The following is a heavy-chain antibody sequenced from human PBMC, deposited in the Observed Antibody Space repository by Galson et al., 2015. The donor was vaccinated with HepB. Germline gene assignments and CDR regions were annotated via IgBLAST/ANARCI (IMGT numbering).Heavy chain of an antibody. J-gene: IGHJ4*02. Sequence: QSGAEVKEPGASVKLSCKASGFTFATFYMHWVRQAPGQGLEWMALINPNSGTAIYAHKFQNRVSMTRDTSTATVYMELGSLRSEDTALYYCARGRHSGNFRFYFDSWGRGTLVTVSS. CDR2: INPNSGTA. V-gene: IGHV1-46*01. CDR1: GFTFATFY. D-gene: IGHD1-26*01. CDR3: ARGRHSGNFRFYFDS.